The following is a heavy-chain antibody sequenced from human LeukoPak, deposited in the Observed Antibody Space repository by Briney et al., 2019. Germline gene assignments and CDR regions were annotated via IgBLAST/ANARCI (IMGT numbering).Heavy chain of an antibody. CDR2: ISYDGSNK. V-gene: IGHV3-30*04. Sequence: GGSLRLSCAASGFTFSSYAMHWVRQAPGKGLEWVAVISYDGSNKYYADSSKVRFTISRDNSKNTLYLQMNILPPENPAVYYCARDKSSSWYYYYYGMDVWGQGTTVTVSS. D-gene: IGHD6-13*01. CDR3: ARDKSSSWYYYYYGMDV. J-gene: IGHJ6*02. CDR1: GFTFSSYA.